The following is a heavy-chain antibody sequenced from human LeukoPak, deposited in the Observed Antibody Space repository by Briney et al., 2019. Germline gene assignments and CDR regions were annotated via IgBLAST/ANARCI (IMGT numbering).Heavy chain of an antibody. J-gene: IGHJ4*02. CDR1: GYTFTGYY. Sequence: ASVKVSCKASGYTFTGYYMHWVRQAPGQGLEWMGWINPNSGGTNYAQKFQGRVTMTRDTSISTAYMELSRLRSDDTAVYYCARVLRFLEWLAEGDYWGQGTLVTVSS. CDR3: ARVLRFLEWLAEGDY. CDR2: INPNSGGT. D-gene: IGHD3-3*01. V-gene: IGHV1-2*02.